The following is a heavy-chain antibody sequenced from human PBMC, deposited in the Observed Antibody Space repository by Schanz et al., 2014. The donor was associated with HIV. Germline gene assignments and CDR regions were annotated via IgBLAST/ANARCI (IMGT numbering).Heavy chain of an antibody. D-gene: IGHD4-17*01. CDR1: GFTFSSHA. CDR3: YGDESGY. Sequence: EVQLLESGGGLVEPGESLRLSCAVSGFTFSSHAMTWVRQAPGKGLEWVSSISSSGTLIYYADSMKGRFTISRDNAKNSLYLQMNSLRAEDTAVYYCYGDESGYWGQGTLVTVSS. J-gene: IGHJ4*02. V-gene: IGHV3-21*01. CDR2: ISSSGTLI.